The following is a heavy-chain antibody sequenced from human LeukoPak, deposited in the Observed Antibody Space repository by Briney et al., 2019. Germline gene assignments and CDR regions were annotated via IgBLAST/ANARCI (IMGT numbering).Heavy chain of an antibody. CDR2: ISSGGRTI. CDR3: AIRSSRWYFHY. J-gene: IGHJ4*02. D-gene: IGHD2-2*01. V-gene: IGHV3-11*01. Sequence: GGSLRLSCAASGFTFSSYAMSWIRQAPGKGLEWVSYISSGGRTIYYADSVKGRFTISRDNAKNSLYLQMNSLRAEDTAVYYCAIRSSRWYFHYWGQGTLVTVSS. CDR1: GFTFSSYA.